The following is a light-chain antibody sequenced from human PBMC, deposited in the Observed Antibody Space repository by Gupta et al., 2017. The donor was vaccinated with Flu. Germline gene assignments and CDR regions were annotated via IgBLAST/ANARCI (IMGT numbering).Light chain of an antibody. Sequence: QAVLTQPSSLSASPGTSASLTCTLRSDINVGAYRIYWYQQKPGSPPQYLLSYKSDSDKQQGSGVPSRFSGSKDASANAGILFISGLHSEDEADYYCLIWHSSAYVFGTGTKVTVL. CDR2: YKSDSDK. J-gene: IGLJ1*01. CDR1: SDINVGAYR. CDR3: LIWHSSAYV. V-gene: IGLV5-45*02.